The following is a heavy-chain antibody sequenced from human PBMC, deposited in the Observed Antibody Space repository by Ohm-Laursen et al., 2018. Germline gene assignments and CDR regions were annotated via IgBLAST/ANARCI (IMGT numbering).Heavy chain of an antibody. J-gene: IGHJ4*02. CDR1: GFSLSSRGMC. CDR3: ARIRRYSSSWFYFDY. Sequence: TQTLTLTRTFSGFSLSSRGMCVSWIRQPPGKALEWLARIDWDDDKFYSTSLKTRLTISKDTSKNQVVLTVTNMDPVDTATYYCARIRRYSSSWFYFDYWGQGTLVTVSS. D-gene: IGHD6-13*01. V-gene: IGHV2-70*16. CDR2: IDWDDDK.